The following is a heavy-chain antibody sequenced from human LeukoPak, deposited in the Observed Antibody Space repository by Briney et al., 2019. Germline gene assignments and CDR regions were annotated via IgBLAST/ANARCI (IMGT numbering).Heavy chain of an antibody. V-gene: IGHV4-34*01. D-gene: IGHD3-16*02. CDR1: GGSFSGYY. J-gene: IGHJ4*02. Sequence: PSETLSLTCAVYGGSFSGYYWSWIRQPPGKGLEWIGEINHSGSTNYNPSLKSRVTISVDTSKNQFSLKLSSVTAADTAVYYCASYVWGSYRPFDYSGQGTLVTVSS. CDR3: ASYVWGSYRPFDY. CDR2: INHSGST.